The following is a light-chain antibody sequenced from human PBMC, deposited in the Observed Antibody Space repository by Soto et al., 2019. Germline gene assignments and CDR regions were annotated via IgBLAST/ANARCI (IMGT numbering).Light chain of an antibody. CDR2: GAA. V-gene: IGKV3-15*01. CDR3: PKYHTSPA. Sequence: EIVMTQSPATLSVSPGERVTLSCSASQRVFSSRAWNQQKPGQAPRLRIYGAANRAPGSAARFGGSASIKVFTLTLTRPQSQQFAAHFGPKYHTSPAFGRGTQV. CDR1: QRVFSS. J-gene: IGKJ1*01.